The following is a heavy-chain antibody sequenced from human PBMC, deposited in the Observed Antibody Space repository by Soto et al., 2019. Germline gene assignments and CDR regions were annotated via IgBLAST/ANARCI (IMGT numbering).Heavy chain of an antibody. CDR1: GGSISSGGYY. CDR2: IYYSGST. D-gene: IGHD6-13*01. CDR3: ARGYSSSWPYYYGMDV. J-gene: IGHJ6*02. V-gene: IGHV4-31*03. Sequence: QVQLQESGPGLVKPSQTLSLTCTVSGGSISSGGYYWSWIRQHPGKGLEWIGYIYYSGSTYYNPSLKSRVTISVDTSKNQFSLKLSSVTAADTAVYYCARGYSSSWPYYYGMDVWGQGTTVTVSS.